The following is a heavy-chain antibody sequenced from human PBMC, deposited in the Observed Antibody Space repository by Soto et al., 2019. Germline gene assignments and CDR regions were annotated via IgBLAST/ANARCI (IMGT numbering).Heavy chain of an antibody. Sequence: SETLSLTCTVSGGSISGYYWSWIRQPPGKGLEWIGYIYYSGSTHYNPSLKSRVTISVDTSKHQFYLKLSSVTAADTAVYYCARRGAATGQYYYYYYMDVWGKGTTVTVSS. CDR2: IYYSGST. CDR3: ARRGAATGQYYYYYYMDV. J-gene: IGHJ6*03. V-gene: IGHV4-59*08. CDR1: GGSISGYY. D-gene: IGHD6-13*01.